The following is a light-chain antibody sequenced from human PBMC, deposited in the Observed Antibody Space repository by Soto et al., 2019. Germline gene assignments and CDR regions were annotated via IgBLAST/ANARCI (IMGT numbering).Light chain of an antibody. V-gene: IGKV1-39*01. CDR1: QSISSY. Sequence: DIPMTQSPSSLSASVGDRVTITCRASQSISSYLNWYQQKPGKAPKLLIYAASTLQSGVPSRFSGSGSGTDFTLAIRSLQPEDFATYYCQQVNGYPRDITFGGGTRVEI. CDR3: QQVNGYPRDIT. J-gene: IGKJ4*01. CDR2: AAS.